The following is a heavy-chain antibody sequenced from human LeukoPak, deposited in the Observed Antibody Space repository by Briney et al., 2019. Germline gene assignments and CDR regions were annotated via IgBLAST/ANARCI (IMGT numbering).Heavy chain of an antibody. CDR2: IYHSGST. J-gene: IGHJ5*02. CDR1: GGSISSGGYS. V-gene: IGHV4-30-2*01. Sequence: PSQTLSLTCAVSGGSISSGGYSWSWIRQPPGKGLEWIGYIYHSGSTYYNPSLKSRVTISVDRSKNQFSLKLSSVTAADTAVYYCARGRKSGYSSTRYNWFDPWGQGTLVTVSS. CDR3: ARGRKSGYSSTRYNWFDP. D-gene: IGHD5-18*01.